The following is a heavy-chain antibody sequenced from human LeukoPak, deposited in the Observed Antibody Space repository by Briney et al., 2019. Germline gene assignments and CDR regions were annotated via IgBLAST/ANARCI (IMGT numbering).Heavy chain of an antibody. V-gene: IGHV3-21*04. D-gene: IGHD2-15*01. CDR2: ISSSSNI. CDR1: GFTFSSYS. J-gene: IGHJ4*02. Sequence: GGSLRLSCAASGFTFSSYSMNWVRQAPGKGLEWVSSISSSSNIYYVDSVKGRFTISRDNAKNTQYLQIDSLRVEDTAVYYCARSLRSPRYCIDDTCYFDYWGQGTLVTVSS. CDR3: ARSLRSPRYCIDDTCYFDY.